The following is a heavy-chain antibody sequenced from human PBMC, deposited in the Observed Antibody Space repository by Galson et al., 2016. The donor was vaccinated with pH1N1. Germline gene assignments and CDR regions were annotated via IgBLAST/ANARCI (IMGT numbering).Heavy chain of an antibody. Sequence: SLRLSCAASGLTFNSYGMHWVRQAPGKGPEWVAFIRYDGSNKYYADSVKGRFTISRDNSKNMLYLQMNSLRTEDTAVYYCAKDRGYSYGRFFDYWGQEALVIVSS. J-gene: IGHJ4*02. CDR2: IRYDGSNK. CDR1: GLTFNSYG. CDR3: AKDRGYSYGRFFDY. D-gene: IGHD5-12*01. V-gene: IGHV3-30*02.